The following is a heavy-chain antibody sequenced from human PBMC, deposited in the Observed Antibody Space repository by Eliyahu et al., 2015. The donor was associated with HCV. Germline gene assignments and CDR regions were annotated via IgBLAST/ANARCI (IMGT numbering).Heavy chain of an antibody. CDR1: GDSVSTDSAA. Sequence: QVHLQQSGPGLVKPSQTLSLTCAISGDSVSTDSAAWNWIRQSPSRGLEWLGRTYYRSKWYYEYALSVKSRITINPDTSKNQFSLQLNSVTPEDTAMYYCARDPNYSGWFGFDFWGQGTLVTVSS. D-gene: IGHD6-19*01. J-gene: IGHJ4*02. CDR3: ARDPNYSGWFGFDF. CDR2: TYYRSKWYY. V-gene: IGHV6-1*01.